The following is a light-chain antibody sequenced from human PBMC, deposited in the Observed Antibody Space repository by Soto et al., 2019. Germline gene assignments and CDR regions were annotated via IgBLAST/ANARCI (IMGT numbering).Light chain of an antibody. V-gene: IGKV1D-13*01. CDR2: DAS. Sequence: IQMTQSPSSLSASLGDRVTITCRASQGISSALAWYQQKPGKAPKLLIYDASSLESGVPSRFSGRRYGNDFHLPIRSMQTEDFATYYCQQFNNYPLNFGGGTKVDIK. CDR3: QQFNNYPLN. J-gene: IGKJ4*01. CDR1: QGISSA.